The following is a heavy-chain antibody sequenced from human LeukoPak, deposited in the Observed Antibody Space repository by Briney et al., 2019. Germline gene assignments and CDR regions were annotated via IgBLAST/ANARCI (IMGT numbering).Heavy chain of an antibody. CDR2: ISSSGSTK. CDR3: ARDFLTGYFDY. J-gene: IGHJ4*02. V-gene: IGHV3-48*02. CDR1: GFTFSTYN. Sequence: GGSLRLSCAASGFTFSTYNMNWVRQAPGKGLEWVSYISSSGSTKYYADSVKGRFTISRDNVKNSLFLQMNSLSDEDTAVYYCARDFLTGYFDYWGQGTLVTDSS. D-gene: IGHD3-9*01.